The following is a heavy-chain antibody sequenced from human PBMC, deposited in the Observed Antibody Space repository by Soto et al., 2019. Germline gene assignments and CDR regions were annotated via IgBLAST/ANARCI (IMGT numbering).Heavy chain of an antibody. J-gene: IGHJ6*02. CDR2: FRGSGGST. CDR1: GFTFISDA. Sequence: SGFTFISDAMSWGRXXXGXXXEWVSXFRGSGGSTYYADSVKGRFTISRDNAKNSLYLQMNSLREDDTALYYCTKDINMGGVDVWGQGTTVTVSS. V-gene: IGHV3-23*01. CDR3: TKDINMGGVDV. D-gene: IGHD1-20*01.